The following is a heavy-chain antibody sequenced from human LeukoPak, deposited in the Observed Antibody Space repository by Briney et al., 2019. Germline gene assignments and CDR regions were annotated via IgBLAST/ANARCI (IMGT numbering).Heavy chain of an antibody. V-gene: IGHV3-53*01. Sequence: PGGSLRLSCAASGFTVSSNYMSWVCQAPGKGLEWVSVIYRGGSTYYADSVKGRFTISRDNSKNTLYLQMNSLRAEDTAVYYCARLNGYYYYGMDVWGQGTTVTVSS. CDR2: IYRGGST. D-gene: IGHD2-8*01. CDR1: GFTVSSNY. CDR3: ARLNGYYYYGMDV. J-gene: IGHJ6*02.